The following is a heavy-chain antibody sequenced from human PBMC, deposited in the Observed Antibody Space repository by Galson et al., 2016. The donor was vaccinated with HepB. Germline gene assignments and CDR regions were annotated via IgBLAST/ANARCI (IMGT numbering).Heavy chain of an antibody. D-gene: IGHD3-16*01. Sequence: LPRTCAVSAGSIITVGYSWSLIRQPPGKGLEWIGYISHSGSTYSNPSLKSRVTISVDGFKNQFSLKLNAVTAADTAVYFCARVSSDYVWGSYTRYYWFDPWGQGTLVTVSS. CDR3: ARVSSDYVWGSYTRYYWFDP. J-gene: IGHJ5*02. V-gene: IGHV4-30-2*01. CDR1: AGSIITVGYS. CDR2: ISHSGST.